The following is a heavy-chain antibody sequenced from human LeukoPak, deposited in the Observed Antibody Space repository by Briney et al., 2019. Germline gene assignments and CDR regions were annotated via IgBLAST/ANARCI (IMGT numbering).Heavy chain of an antibody. CDR1: GGSISSYY. Sequence: PSETLPLTCTVSGGSISSYYWSWIRQPAGKELEWIGRIYSSGSTSYNPSLKSRVTMSVDTSKNQFSLKLNSVTAADTAVYYCAREGGGPYYSDYWGQGILVTVSS. J-gene: IGHJ4*02. CDR2: IYSSGST. D-gene: IGHD2-15*01. CDR3: AREGGGPYYSDY. V-gene: IGHV4-4*07.